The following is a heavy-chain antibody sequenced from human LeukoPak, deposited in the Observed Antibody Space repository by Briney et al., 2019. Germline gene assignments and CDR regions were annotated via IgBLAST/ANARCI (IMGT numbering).Heavy chain of an antibody. CDR3: ARHGSSGYYLPFEY. D-gene: IGHD3-22*01. J-gene: IGHJ4*02. V-gene: IGHV5-51*01. CDR2: IYPGDSDA. Sequence: GESLKISCKGSGYTFINYWIAWVRQMPGKGLEWMGIIYPGDSDARYSPSFQGQVTISADKSISTAYLQWSSLKASDTAMYYCARHGSSGYYLPFEYWGQGTLVTVSS. CDR1: GYTFINYW.